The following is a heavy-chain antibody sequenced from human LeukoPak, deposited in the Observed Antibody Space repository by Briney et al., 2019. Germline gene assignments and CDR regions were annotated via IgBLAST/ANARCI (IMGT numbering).Heavy chain of an antibody. V-gene: IGHV4-61*01. CDR2: IAYTGST. CDR3: ARAVLVRTQDY. J-gene: IGHJ4*02. CDR1: GGSVSGGSISSYY. Sequence: SETLSLTCTVSGGSVSGGSISSYYWSWIRQPPGKGLEWIGFIAYTGSTNYNPSLKSRVTISVDKSKKQFSLRLSSVTAADTAVYYCARAVLVRTQDYWGQGTLVTVSS. D-gene: IGHD2-2*01.